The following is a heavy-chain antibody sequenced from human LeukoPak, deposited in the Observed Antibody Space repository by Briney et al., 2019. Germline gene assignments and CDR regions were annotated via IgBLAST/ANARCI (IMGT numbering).Heavy chain of an antibody. CDR1: GYTXTAYY. Sequence: ASVKVSCKASGYTXTAYYMHWVRQAPGQGLEWMGWINPNSGGRNYAQKFQGRVTMTRDTSISTAYMELSRLRSDDTAVYYCARSASDYWGQGTLVTVSS. CDR3: ARSASDY. CDR2: INPNSGGR. J-gene: IGHJ4*02. V-gene: IGHV1-2*02. D-gene: IGHD2-21*01.